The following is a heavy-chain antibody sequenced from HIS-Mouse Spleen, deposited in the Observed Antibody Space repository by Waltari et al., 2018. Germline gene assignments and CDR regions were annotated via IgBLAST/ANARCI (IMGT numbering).Heavy chain of an antibody. Sequence: QVQLVESGGGVVQPGRSLRPSCSASGFTFSSSGMHWVRQAPGKGLEWVAVISYDGSNKYYADSVKGRFTISRDNSKNTLYLQMNSLRAEDTAVYYCAKDRLYDSSGYYFDAFDIWGQGTMVTVSS. V-gene: IGHV3-30*18. J-gene: IGHJ3*02. CDR2: ISYDGSNK. CDR3: AKDRLYDSSGYYFDAFDI. CDR1: GFTFSSSG. D-gene: IGHD3-22*01.